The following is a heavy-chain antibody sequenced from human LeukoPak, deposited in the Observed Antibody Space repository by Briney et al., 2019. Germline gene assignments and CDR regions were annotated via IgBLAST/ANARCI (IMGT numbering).Heavy chain of an antibody. CDR3: ARDGSGGHYGSGSYYNYYYYYGMDV. D-gene: IGHD3-10*01. CDR1: GFTFSTYS. V-gene: IGHV3-48*01. CDR2: ISGGSSTI. Sequence: GGSLRLSCAASGFTFSTYSMNWVRQAPGKGLEWVSYISGGSSTIYYADSVKGRFTISRDNAKNSLYLQMNSLRAEDTAVYYCARDGSGGHYGSGSYYNYYYYYGMDVWGQGTTVTVSS. J-gene: IGHJ6*02.